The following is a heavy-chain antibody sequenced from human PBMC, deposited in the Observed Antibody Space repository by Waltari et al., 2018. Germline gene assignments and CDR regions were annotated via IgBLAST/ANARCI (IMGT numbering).Heavy chain of an antibody. J-gene: IGHJ4*02. V-gene: IGHV4-39*01. Sequence: QLQLQESGPGLVKPSETLSLTCTVSGGSISSSSYYWVWIRQPPGKGLEWIGSIYYGGSTYYNPSLKSRVTISVDTSKNQFSLKLSSVTAADTAVYYCARIKGCGGDCYYEDYWGQGTLVTVSS. CDR3: ARIKGCGGDCYYEDY. CDR2: IYYGGST. D-gene: IGHD2-21*01. CDR1: GGSISSSSYY.